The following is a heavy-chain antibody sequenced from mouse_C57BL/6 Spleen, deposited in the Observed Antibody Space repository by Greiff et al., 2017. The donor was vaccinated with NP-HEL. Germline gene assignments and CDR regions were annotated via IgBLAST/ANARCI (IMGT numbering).Heavy chain of an antibody. CDR2: IYPGDGDT. V-gene: IGHV1-82*01. CDR1: GYAFSSSW. J-gene: IGHJ3*01. D-gene: IGHD2-4*01. CDR3: ANTHYEYDGAWFAY. Sequence: VQLQQSGPELVKPGASVKISCKASGYAFSSSWMNWVKQRPGKGLEWIGRIYPGDGDTNYNGKFKGKATLTADKSSSTAYMQRSSLTSEDSAVYFCANTHYEYDGAWFAYWGQGTLVTVSA.